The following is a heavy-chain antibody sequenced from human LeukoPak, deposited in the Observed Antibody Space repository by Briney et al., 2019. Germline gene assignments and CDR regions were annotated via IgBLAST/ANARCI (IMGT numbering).Heavy chain of an antibody. CDR1: GFTFSSYA. V-gene: IGHV3-23*01. CDR3: AKVYGSGSYLGYYFDY. D-gene: IGHD3-10*01. Sequence: TGGSLRLSCAASGFTFSSYAMSWVRQAPGKGLEWVSAISGSGGSTYYADSVKGRFTISRDNSKNTLYLQMNSLRAEDTAVYYCAKVYGSGSYLGYYFDYWGQGTLGTVSS. J-gene: IGHJ4*02. CDR2: ISGSGGST.